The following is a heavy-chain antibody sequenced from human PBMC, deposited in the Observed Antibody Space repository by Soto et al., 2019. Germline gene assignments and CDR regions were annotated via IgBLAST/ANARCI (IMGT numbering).Heavy chain of an antibody. V-gene: IGHV2-70*13. CDR1: GFSITSPGMS. Sequence: SGPTLVNPTETLTLTCTFSGFSITSPGMSVSWIRQPPGRALEWLALIERDDDDKYYSTSLKTRLTISKDTRKNQVVLTMANMDPADTATYYCARSIRGPRKFNGMDVWGQG. CDR3: ARSIRGPRKFNGMDV. CDR2: IERDDDDK. D-gene: IGHD1-20*01. J-gene: IGHJ6*02.